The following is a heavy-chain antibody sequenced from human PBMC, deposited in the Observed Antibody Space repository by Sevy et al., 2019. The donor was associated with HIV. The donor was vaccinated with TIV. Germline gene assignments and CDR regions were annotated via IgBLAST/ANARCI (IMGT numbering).Heavy chain of an antibody. CDR3: ARASGWGFYGMDV. Sequence: GGSLRLSCVASGFTFSSYAMHWVRQAPGKGLEWVAVISYDGSNKYYADSVKGRFTISRDNSKNTLYLQMNSLRAEDTAVYYCARASGWGFYGMDVWGQGTTVTVSS. D-gene: IGHD3-16*01. J-gene: IGHJ6*02. CDR1: GFTFSSYA. CDR2: ISYDGSNK. V-gene: IGHV3-30*04.